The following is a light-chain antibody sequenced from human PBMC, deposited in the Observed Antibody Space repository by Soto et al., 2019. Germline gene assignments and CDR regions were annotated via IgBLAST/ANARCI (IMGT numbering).Light chain of an antibody. V-gene: IGLV2-14*01. CDR1: SSDVGTYNH. Sequence: ALAQPASVSGSPGQSITISCTGTSSDVGTYNHVSWYQQHPGKAPQLIIYEVSNRPSGLSNRFSASKSGNTASLTISGLQAEDEADYYCCSYTTSSTLVFGTGTKVTVL. CDR3: CSYTTSSTLV. J-gene: IGLJ1*01. CDR2: EVS.